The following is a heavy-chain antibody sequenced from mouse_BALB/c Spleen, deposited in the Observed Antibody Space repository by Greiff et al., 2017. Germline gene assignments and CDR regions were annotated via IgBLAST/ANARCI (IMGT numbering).Heavy chain of an antibody. CDR3: ARESYFDY. V-gene: IGHV1-54*01. CDR1: GYAFTNYL. J-gene: IGHJ2*01. Sequence: QGQLQQSGAELVRPGTSVKVSCKASGYAFTNYLIEWVKQRPGQGLEWIGVINPGSGGTNYNEKFKGKATLTADKSSSTAYMQLSSLTSDDSAVYFCARESYFDYWGQGTTLTVSS. CDR2: INPGSGGT.